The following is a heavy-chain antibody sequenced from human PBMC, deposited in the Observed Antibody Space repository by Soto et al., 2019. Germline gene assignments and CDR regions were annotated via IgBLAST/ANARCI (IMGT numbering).Heavy chain of an antibody. J-gene: IGHJ6*02. V-gene: IGHV4-31*03. Sequence: LSLTCTVSGRSISSVDYYWSWIRQRPGKGLEWIGYIYYSGRTYYNSTLKSRVTISVDTSKNQFSLRLSSVTAADTAVYYCASSYYDSSPYYYYGMDVWGRGTTVTVSS. CDR3: ASSYYDSSPYYYYGMDV. D-gene: IGHD3-22*01. CDR2: IYYSGRT. CDR1: GRSISSVDYY.